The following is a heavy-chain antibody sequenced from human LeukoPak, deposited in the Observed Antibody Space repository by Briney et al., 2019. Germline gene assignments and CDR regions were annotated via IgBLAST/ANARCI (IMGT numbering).Heavy chain of an antibody. D-gene: IGHD4-23*01. Sequence: PSETLSLTCAVSGGSISSSNWWSWVRQPPGKGLEWIGEIYHSGSTNYNPSLKSRVTISVDKSKNQFSLKLSSVTAADTAVYYCARRAGGYSHPYDYWGQGTLVTVSS. CDR2: IYHSGST. V-gene: IGHV4-4*02. J-gene: IGHJ4*02. CDR3: ARRAGGYSHPYDY. CDR1: GGSISSSNW.